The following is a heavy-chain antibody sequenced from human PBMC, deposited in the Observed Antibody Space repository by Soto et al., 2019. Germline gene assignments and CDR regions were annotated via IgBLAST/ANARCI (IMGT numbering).Heavy chain of an antibody. Sequence: GGSLRLSCAASGFTFSSYAMSWVRQAPGKGLEWVSAISGSGGSTYYADSVKGRFTISIDNSKNTLYLQMNSLRAEDTAVYYCAKGARVRSGYCNFDYWGQGTLVTVSS. CDR3: AKGARVRSGYCNFDY. J-gene: IGHJ4*02. V-gene: IGHV3-23*01. CDR2: ISGSGGST. CDR1: GFTFSSYA. D-gene: IGHD3-3*01.